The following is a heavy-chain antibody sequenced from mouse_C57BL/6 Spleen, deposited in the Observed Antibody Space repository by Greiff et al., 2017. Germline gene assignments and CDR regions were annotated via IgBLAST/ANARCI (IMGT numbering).Heavy chain of an antibody. CDR2: ISSGSSTT. CDR3: ARRNLTADWYFDV. J-gene: IGHJ1*03. Sequence: EVKLMESGGGLVKPGGSLKLSCAASGFTFSDYGMHWVRQAPEKGLEWVAYISSGSSTTYYADTVKGRFTISRDNAKNTLFLQMTSLRSEDTAMYYCARRNLTADWYFDVWGTGTTVTVSS. CDR1: GFTFSDYG. D-gene: IGHD4-1*01. V-gene: IGHV5-17*01.